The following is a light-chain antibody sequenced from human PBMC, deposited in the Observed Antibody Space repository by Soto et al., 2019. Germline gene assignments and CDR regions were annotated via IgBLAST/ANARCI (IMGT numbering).Light chain of an antibody. CDR1: SSDVGKYKF. V-gene: IGLV2-23*01. Sequence: QSALTQPASVSGSPGQSISVSCTGTSSDVGKYKFVSWYQQHPGKAPKLLIYEGTKRPSGGSNRFSGSKSGNTASLTISGLQAEDEADYYCCSHAGGGTLVFGGGTKLTVL. CDR2: EGT. CDR3: CSHAGGGTLV. J-gene: IGLJ3*02.